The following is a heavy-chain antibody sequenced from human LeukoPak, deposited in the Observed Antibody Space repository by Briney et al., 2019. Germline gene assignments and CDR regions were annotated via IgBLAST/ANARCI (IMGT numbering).Heavy chain of an antibody. CDR2: ISYDGSNK. J-gene: IGHJ6*02. CDR1: GFTFSSYG. V-gene: IGHV3-30*03. CDR3: ARADKADYYYYGMDV. Sequence: RSGGSLRLSCAASGFTFSSYGMHWVRQAPGKRLEWVAVISYDGSNKYYADSVKGRFTISRDNSKNTLYLQMNSLRAEDTAVYYCARADKADYYYYGMDVWGQGTTVTVSS. D-gene: IGHD5-18*01.